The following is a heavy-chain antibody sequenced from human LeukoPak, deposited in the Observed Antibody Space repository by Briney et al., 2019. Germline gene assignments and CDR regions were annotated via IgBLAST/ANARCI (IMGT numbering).Heavy chain of an antibody. CDR1: GYSISSGYY. D-gene: IGHD4-17*01. Sequence: SQTLSLTCAVSGYSISSGYYWGWIRQPPGKGLEWIGTIYYSGSTYYNPSLKSRVTISVDTSKNQFSLKLSSVTAADTAVYYCARSNGDYNWFAPGREGSLVTVSS. CDR3: ARSNGDYNWFAP. CDR2: IYYSGST. V-gene: IGHV4-38-2*01. J-gene: IGHJ5*02.